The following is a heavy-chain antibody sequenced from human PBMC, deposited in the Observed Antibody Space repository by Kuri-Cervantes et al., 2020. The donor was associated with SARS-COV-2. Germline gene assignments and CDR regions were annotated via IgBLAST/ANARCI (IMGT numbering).Heavy chain of an antibody. D-gene: IGHD5-12*01. CDR3: VRVGAYSGYDFDS. CDR1: GFIFSRYS. CDR2: ISSSSTI. J-gene: IGHJ4*02. V-gene: IGHV3-48*01. Sequence: GGSLRLSCAASGFIFSRYSMNWVRQAPGKGLEWVSYISSSSTIYYIGSVKGRFTISRDNAKNSLYLQMNSLRAEDTAVYYCVRVGAYSGYDFDSWGQGTLVTVSS.